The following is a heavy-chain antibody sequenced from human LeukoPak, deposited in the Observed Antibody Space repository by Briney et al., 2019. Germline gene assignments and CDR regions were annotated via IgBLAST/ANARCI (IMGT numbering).Heavy chain of an antibody. V-gene: IGHV3-33*01. CDR3: ARDLTGYYYYYGMDV. D-gene: IGHD7-27*01. J-gene: IGHJ6*02. CDR1: GFTFSSYG. Sequence: GGSLRLSCAASGFTFSSYGMHWVRQAPGKGLEWVAGIWYDGSNKYYADSVKGRFTISRDNSKNTLYLQMNSLRAEDTAVYYCARDLTGYYYYYGMDVWGQGTTVTVSS. CDR2: IWYDGSNK.